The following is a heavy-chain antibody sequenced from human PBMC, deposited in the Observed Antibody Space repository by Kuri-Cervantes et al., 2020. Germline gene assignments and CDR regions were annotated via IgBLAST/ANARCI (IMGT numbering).Heavy chain of an antibody. Sequence: GSLRLSCTVSGGSISRYYWSWIRQPPGKGLEWIGYIYYSGSTNYNPSLKSRVNISVDTSKNQFSLKLSSVTAADTAVYYCARDFYHDFLTGYFRYFDLWGRGTLVTVSS. CDR3: ARDFYHDFLTGYFRYFDL. D-gene: IGHD3-9*01. CDR1: GGSISRYY. CDR2: IYYSGST. V-gene: IGHV4-59*01. J-gene: IGHJ2*01.